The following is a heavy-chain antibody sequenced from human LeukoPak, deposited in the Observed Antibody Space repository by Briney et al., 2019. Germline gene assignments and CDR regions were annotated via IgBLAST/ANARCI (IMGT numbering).Heavy chain of an antibody. V-gene: IGHV3-30-3*01. Sequence: GGSLRLSCAASGFTFSSYAMHWVRQAPGKGLEWVAVISYDGSNKYYADSVKGRFTISRDNSKNTLYLQMNSLRAEDTAVYYCASRIAAAALYYYYCMDVWGQGTTVTVSS. CDR3: ASRIAAAALYYYYCMDV. CDR2: ISYDGSNK. D-gene: IGHD6-13*01. J-gene: IGHJ6*02. CDR1: GFTFSSYA.